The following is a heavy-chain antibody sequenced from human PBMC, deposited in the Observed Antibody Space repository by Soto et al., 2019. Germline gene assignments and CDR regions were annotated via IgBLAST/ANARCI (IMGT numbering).Heavy chain of an antibody. CDR3: ARGGTGPRGGRPMVVSAFDI. CDR2: IYYSGGT. V-gene: IGHV4-30-4*01. D-gene: IGHD3-22*01. Sequence: QVQLQESGPGLVKPSQTLSLTCTVSGGSISSGDYYWSWIRQPPGKGLEWIGYIYYSGGTYYNPSLKSRVTISVDTSKNQFSLKLSSVTAADTAVYYCARGGTGPRGGRPMVVSAFDIWGQGTMVTVSS. CDR1: GGSISSGDYY. J-gene: IGHJ3*02.